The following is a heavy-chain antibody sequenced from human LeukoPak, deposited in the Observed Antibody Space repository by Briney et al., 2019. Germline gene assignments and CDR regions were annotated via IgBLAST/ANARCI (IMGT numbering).Heavy chain of an antibody. D-gene: IGHD3-10*01. CDR3: ARDRHYYYGSGSYCGEFDP. CDR1: GGSISSSSFY. CDR2: IYYSGNT. Sequence: SETLSLTCTVSGGSISSSSFYWGWIRQSRGKGLEWIGSIYYSGNTYYNPSLKSRVTISVDTSENQFSLKLSSVTAADTAVYYCARDRHYYYGSGSYCGEFDPWGQGTLVTVSS. J-gene: IGHJ5*02. V-gene: IGHV4-39*07.